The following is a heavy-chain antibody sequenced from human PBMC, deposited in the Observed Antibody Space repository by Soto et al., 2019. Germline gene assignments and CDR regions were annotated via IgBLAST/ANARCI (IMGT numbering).Heavy chain of an antibody. Sequence: EVQLLESGGGLVQPGGSLRLSCAASGFTFSSYAMSWVRQAPGKGLEWVSAISGSGGSTYYADSVKGRFTISRDNSKNTLYLQMNSLRAEDTAVYYCAKDQSMEQWLVRPTFDYWGQGTLVTVSS. V-gene: IGHV3-23*01. CDR1: GFTFSSYA. J-gene: IGHJ4*02. CDR3: AKDQSMEQWLVRPTFDY. D-gene: IGHD6-19*01. CDR2: ISGSGGST.